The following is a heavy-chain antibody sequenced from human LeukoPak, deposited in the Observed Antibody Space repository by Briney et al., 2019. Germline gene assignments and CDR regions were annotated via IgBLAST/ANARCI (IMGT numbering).Heavy chain of an antibody. CDR3: ARDLEMATITDGY. D-gene: IGHD5-24*01. CDR2: INPNSGGT. CDR1: GYIFTGYY. V-gene: IGHV1-2*02. J-gene: IGHJ4*02. Sequence: ASVKVSCKASGYIFTGYYIHWVRQAPGQGLEWMGWINPNSGGTEYEQKFQGRVTMTRDTSISTAYMEVRRLTSDDTAVYYCARDLEMATITDGYWGQGTLVTVSS.